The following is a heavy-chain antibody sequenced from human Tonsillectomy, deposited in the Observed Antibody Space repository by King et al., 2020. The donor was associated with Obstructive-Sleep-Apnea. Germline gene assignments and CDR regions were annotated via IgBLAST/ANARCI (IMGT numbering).Heavy chain of an antibody. CDR2: INSDVSTT. V-gene: IGHV3-74*01. CDR1: GFTFSSYW. D-gene: IGHD4-23*01. Sequence: VQLVESGGGLVQPGGSLRLSCAASGFTFSSYWMHWVRQAPGKGLVWVSHINSDVSTTNYADSVKGRFTISRDNAKNTLFLQMNSLRAEDTAVYYCARERSYYGGAYDIWGQGTMVTVS. CDR3: ARERSYYGGAYDI. J-gene: IGHJ3*02.